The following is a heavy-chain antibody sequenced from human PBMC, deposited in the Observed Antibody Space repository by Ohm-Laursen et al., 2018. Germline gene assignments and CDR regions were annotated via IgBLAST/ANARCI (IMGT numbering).Heavy chain of an antibody. CDR3: ARHDSSDSPSHYYYYTMDV. Sequence: SLRLSCAASGFTFIDYDMCGIRETPGKGLEWLSYITSGGGIFYAADSVKSRFTISRDNDEDTLYLQMNSLRAEDTDIYYCARHDSSDSPSHYYYYTMDVWGQETTVTVSS. V-gene: IGHV3-11*01. CDR1: GFTFIDYD. D-gene: IGHD3-22*01. CDR2: ITSGGGIF. J-gene: IGHJ6*02.